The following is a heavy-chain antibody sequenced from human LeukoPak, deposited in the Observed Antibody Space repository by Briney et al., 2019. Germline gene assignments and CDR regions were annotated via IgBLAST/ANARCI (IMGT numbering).Heavy chain of an antibody. V-gene: IGHV1-18*01. Sequence: ASVKVSCKASGYTFISYGISWVRQAPGQGLEWMGWISTYIGNTNYAQKFQGRVTMTTDTSTSTAYMELRSLNSDDTAVYYCARGFPPRRNYDSSGYYSYYFDHWGQGTLVTVSS. CDR1: GYTFISYG. J-gene: IGHJ4*02. D-gene: IGHD3-22*01. CDR2: ISTYIGNT. CDR3: ARGFPPRRNYDSSGYYSYYFDH.